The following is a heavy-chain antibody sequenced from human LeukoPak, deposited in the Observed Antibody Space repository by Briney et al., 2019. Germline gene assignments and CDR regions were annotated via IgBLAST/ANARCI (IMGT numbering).Heavy chain of an antibody. V-gene: IGHV4-39*07. CDR1: GGSISSSSYY. Sequence: SETLSLTCTVSGGSISSSSYYWGWIRQPPGKGLEWIGSIYYSGSTYYNPSLKSRVTISVDTSKNQFSLKLSSVTAADTAVYYCARDGDSSGWYGYYFDYWGQGTLVTVSS. CDR3: ARDGDSSGWYGYYFDY. CDR2: IYYSGST. D-gene: IGHD6-19*01. J-gene: IGHJ4*02.